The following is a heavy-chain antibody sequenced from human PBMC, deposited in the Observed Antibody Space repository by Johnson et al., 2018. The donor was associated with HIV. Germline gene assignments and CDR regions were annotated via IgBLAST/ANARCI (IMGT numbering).Heavy chain of an antibody. D-gene: IGHD1-26*01. CDR2: IKQDGSEK. J-gene: IGHJ3*02. CDR1: GFTFSYYG. CDR3: ARASAATKGNAFDI. Sequence: VQLVESGGGVAQPGGSLRLSCAAFGFTFSYYGMHWVRQVPGKGLEWVANIKQDGSEKNYVDSVKGRFTISRDNAKNSLYLQTNTLRAEDTALYYCARASAATKGNAFDIWGQGTMVTVSS. V-gene: IGHV3-7*03.